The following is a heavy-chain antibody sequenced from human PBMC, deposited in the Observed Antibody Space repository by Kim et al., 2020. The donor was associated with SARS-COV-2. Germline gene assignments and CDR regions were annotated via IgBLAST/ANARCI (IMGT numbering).Heavy chain of an antibody. D-gene: IGHD3-9*01. CDR3: ARVEVRYFDWLLARWGMDV. CDR1: GFTFSSYW. Sequence: GSLRLSCAASGFTFSSYWMHWVRQAPGKGLVWVSRINSDGSSTSYADSVKGRFTISRDNAKNTLYLQMNSLRAEDTAVYYCARVEVRYFDWLLARWGMDVWGQGTTVTVSS. V-gene: IGHV3-74*01. CDR2: INSDGSST. J-gene: IGHJ6*02.